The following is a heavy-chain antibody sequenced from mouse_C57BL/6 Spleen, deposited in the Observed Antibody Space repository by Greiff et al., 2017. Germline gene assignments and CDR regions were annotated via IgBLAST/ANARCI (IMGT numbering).Heavy chain of an antibody. J-gene: IGHJ2*01. Sequence: VQLQQSGAELVRPGTSVKVSCTASGYAFTNYLIEWVKQRPGQGLEWIGVINPGSGGTNYTEKFKGKATLTADKSSSTAYMQLSSLTSEDSAVYFCAREGPYRYFDYWGQGTTLTVSS. CDR2: INPGSGGT. CDR3: AREGPYRYFDY. V-gene: IGHV1-54*01. D-gene: IGHD3-3*01. CDR1: GYAFTNYL.